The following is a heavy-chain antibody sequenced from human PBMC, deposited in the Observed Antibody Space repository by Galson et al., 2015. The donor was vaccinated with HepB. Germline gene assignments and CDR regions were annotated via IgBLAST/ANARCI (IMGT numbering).Heavy chain of an antibody. CDR3: ARDLSATTVTKGMGWFDP. V-gene: IGHV1-69*13. D-gene: IGHD4-11*01. Sequence: SVKVSCKASGGTFSSYAISWVRQAPGQGLEWMGGIIPIFGTANYAQKFQGRVTITADESTSTAYMELSSLRSEDTAVYYCARDLSATTVTKGMGWFDPWGQGTLVTVSS. CDR1: GGTFSSYA. CDR2: IIPIFGTA. J-gene: IGHJ5*02.